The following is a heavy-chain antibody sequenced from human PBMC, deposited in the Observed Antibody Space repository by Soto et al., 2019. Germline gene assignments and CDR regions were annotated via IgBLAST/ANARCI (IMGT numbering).Heavy chain of an antibody. J-gene: IGHJ6*02. V-gene: IGHV3-33*01. CDR3: ASGLLWFGELTGYYGMDV. Sequence: GGSLRLSCAASGFTFNNYGMHWVRQAPGKGLEWVALIWHDGSNKGYADSVKGRFTISRDNAKNSLYLQMNSLRDEDTAVYYFASGLLWFGELTGYYGMDVWGQGTTVTVSS. D-gene: IGHD3-10*01. CDR1: GFTFNNYG. CDR2: IWHDGSNK.